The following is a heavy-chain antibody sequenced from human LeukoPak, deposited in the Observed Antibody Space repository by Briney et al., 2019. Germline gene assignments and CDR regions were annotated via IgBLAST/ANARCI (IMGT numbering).Heavy chain of an antibody. CDR2: INHSGST. D-gene: IGHD5-12*01. J-gene: IGHJ3*02. Sequence: PSETLSLTCAVYGGSFSGYYWSWIRQPPGKGLEWIGEINHSGSTNYNPSLKSRDTISVDTSKNQFSLKLSSVTAADTAVYYCAREHRRIWVATSYYRGAFDIWGQGTMVTVSS. CDR1: GGSFSGYY. CDR3: AREHRRIWVATSYYRGAFDI. V-gene: IGHV4-34*01.